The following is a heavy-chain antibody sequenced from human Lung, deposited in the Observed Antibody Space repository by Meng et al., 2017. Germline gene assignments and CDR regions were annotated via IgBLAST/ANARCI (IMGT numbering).Heavy chain of an antibody. CDR1: GYTFTSYA. J-gene: IGHJ4*02. V-gene: IGHV7-4-1*02. CDR2: INTKTGDP. Sequence: QVLLVQSGSELKKPGASVMISCKASGYTFTSYAMKWVRQAPGQGLEWMGWINTKTGDPTYAQDFTGRFVFSLDTSVSTAYLQISSLKTEDTAVYYCARKKWLATGEVHWGQGTLVTVSS. CDR3: ARKKWLATGEVH. D-gene: IGHD6-19*01.